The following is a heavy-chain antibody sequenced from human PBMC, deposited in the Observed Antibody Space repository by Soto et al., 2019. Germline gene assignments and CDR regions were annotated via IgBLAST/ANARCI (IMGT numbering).Heavy chain of an antibody. J-gene: IGHJ4*01. CDR2: MSYSGNTI. Sequence: PGGSLRLSCAASGFTFSISEMTWVRQAPGKGLEWLAFMSYSGNTIYYADSVRGRFTISRDNARNSLFLQMDSLRAEDTAVYYCARGVEMATLSVRYYFDYWGHGTLVTVYS. D-gene: IGHD2-15*01. CDR3: ARGVEMATLSVRYYFDY. CDR1: GFTFSISE. V-gene: IGHV3-48*03.